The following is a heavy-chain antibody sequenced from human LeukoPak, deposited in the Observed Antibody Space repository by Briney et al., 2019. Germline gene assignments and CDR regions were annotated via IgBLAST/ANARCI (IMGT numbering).Heavy chain of an antibody. CDR3: ARVNRNFYYDSSGYGHFYYMDV. CDR1: GDSISSASYC. V-gene: IGHV4-61*02. Sequence: SETLSLTCAVSGDSISSASYCWTWVRQPAGKGLEWIGRFYSNGSTNYHPSLKSRVTISVDTSQNQFSLRLNSVTVADTAVHYCARVNRNFYYDSSGYGHFYYMDVWGKGTTVTVSS. CDR2: FYSNGST. J-gene: IGHJ6*03. D-gene: IGHD3-22*01.